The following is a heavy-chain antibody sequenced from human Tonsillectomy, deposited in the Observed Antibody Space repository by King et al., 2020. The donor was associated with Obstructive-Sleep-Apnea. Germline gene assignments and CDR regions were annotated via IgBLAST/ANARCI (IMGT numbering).Heavy chain of an antibody. D-gene: IGHD2-15*01. CDR1: GGSISSGGYH. V-gene: IGHV4-31*01. J-gene: IGHJ4*02. CDR3: ARDPTYCSGGSCYRVIDY. CDR2: IYYMWST. Sequence: QLQESGPGLVKPSQTLSLTCTVSGGSISSGGYHWSWIRQHPGKVLELIGYIYYMWSTYYNQSLKSLVTISVDTSKNQFALKLSSVTAADTAGYYCARDPTYCSGGSCYRVIDYWGQGTLVTVSS.